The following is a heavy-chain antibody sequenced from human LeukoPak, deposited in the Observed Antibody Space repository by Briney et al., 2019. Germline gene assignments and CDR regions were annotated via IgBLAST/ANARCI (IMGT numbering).Heavy chain of an antibody. V-gene: IGHV4-59*01. CDR2: ICYSGST. CDR3: ARSESDILTGYPSGDYFDY. Sequence: SETRSLTCTVSGGSISSYYWSWIRQPPGKGLEWIGYICYSGSTNYNPSLKSRVTISVDTSKNQFSLKLSSVTAADTAVYYCARSESDILTGYPSGDYFDYWGQGTLVTVSS. CDR1: GGSISSYY. J-gene: IGHJ4*02. D-gene: IGHD3-9*01.